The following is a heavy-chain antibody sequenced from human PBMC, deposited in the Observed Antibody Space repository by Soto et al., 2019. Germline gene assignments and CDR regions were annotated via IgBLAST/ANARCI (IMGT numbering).Heavy chain of an antibody. J-gene: IGHJ4*02. CDR2: ISGSGGST. CDR1: GFTFSSYA. CDR3: AKDRRSPMPRYASLIFDY. V-gene: IGHV3-23*01. Sequence: GGSLRLSCAASGFTFSSYAMSWVRQAPGKGLEWVSAISGSGGSTYYADSVKGRFTISRDNSKNTLYLQMNSLRAEDTAVYYCAKDRRSPMPRYASLIFDYWGQGTLVTVSS. D-gene: IGHD2-2*01.